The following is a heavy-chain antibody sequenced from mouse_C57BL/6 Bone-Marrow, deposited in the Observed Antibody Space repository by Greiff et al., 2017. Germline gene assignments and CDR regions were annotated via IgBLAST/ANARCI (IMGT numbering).Heavy chain of an antibody. J-gene: IGHJ2*01. CDR2: ISSGGSYN. CDR3: ARHRAPYFDY. Sequence: DVQLVESGGDLVKPGGSLKLSCAASGFTFSSYGMSWVRQTPDKRLEWVATISSGGSYNYYPDSVKGRFTISRDNANNTLYLQMSSLKSEATAMYYCARHRAPYFDYWGQGTTLTVSS. CDR1: GFTFSSYG. D-gene: IGHD3-3*01. V-gene: IGHV5-6*01.